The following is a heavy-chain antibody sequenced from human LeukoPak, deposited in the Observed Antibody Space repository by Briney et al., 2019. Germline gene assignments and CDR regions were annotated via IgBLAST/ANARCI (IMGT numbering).Heavy chain of an antibody. D-gene: IGHD3-22*01. V-gene: IGHV3-48*03. CDR2: ISSSGSTI. CDR3: ARDPMGGEYYYDTSGVYY. Sequence: AGGSLRLSCAASGFTFSSYEMNWVRQAPGKGLEWVSYISSSGSTIYYADSVKGRFTISRDNAKNSLYLQMNSLRAEDTAVYYCARDPMGGEYYYDTSGVYYWGQGTLVTVSS. J-gene: IGHJ4*02. CDR1: GFTFSSYE.